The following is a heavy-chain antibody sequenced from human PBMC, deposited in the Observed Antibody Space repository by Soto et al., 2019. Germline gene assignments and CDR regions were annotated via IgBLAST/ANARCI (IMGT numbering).Heavy chain of an antibody. CDR3: ARRIRVAQRPYFDY. V-gene: IGHV4-39*01. J-gene: IGHJ4*02. CDR1: GGSISSSSYY. D-gene: IGHD3-3*01. Sequence: SETLSLTCTVSGGSISSSSYYWGWIRQPPGKGLEWIGSIYYSGSTYYNPSLKSRVTISVDTSKNQFSLKLSSVTAADTAVYYCARRIRVAQRPYFDYWGQGTLGTVSS. CDR2: IYYSGST.